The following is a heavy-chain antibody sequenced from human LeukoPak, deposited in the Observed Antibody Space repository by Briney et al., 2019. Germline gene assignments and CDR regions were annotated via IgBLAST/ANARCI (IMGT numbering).Heavy chain of an antibody. J-gene: IGHJ3*02. CDR2: IYYSGST. CDR1: GGSISSYY. D-gene: IGHD5-24*01. CDR3: ARANPEMATITGAFDI. Sequence: SETLSLTCTVSGGSISSYYWSWIRQPPGKGLEWIGYIYYSGSTNYNPSLKSRVTISVDTSKNQFSLKLSSVTAEDTAVYYCARANPEMATITGAFDIWGQGTMVTVSS. V-gene: IGHV4-59*01.